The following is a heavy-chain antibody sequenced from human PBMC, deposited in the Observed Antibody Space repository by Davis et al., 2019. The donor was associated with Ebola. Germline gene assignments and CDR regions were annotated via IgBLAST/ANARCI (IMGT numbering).Heavy chain of an antibody. Sequence: PGGSLRLSCAASGFTFSSYGMHWVRQAPGKGLEWVAFIRYDGSNKYYADSVKGRFTISRDNSKNTLYLQMNSLRAEDTAVYYCARDESSSDAFDIWGQGTMVTVSS. D-gene: IGHD6-6*01. CDR2: IRYDGSNK. CDR3: ARDESSSDAFDI. CDR1: GFTFSSYG. J-gene: IGHJ3*02. V-gene: IGHV3-30*02.